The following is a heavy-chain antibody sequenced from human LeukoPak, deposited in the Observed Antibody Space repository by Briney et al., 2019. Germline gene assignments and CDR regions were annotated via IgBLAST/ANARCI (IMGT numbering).Heavy chain of an antibody. CDR3: ARDGGTAIDY. Sequence: PSETLSLTCTVSGYSINNGYYWGWIRQPPGKGLEWIGSIYHSGSTYYKPSLQSRVTISVDTSKNQFSLKLSSVTAADTAVYYCARDGGTAIDYWGQGTLVTVSS. CDR2: IYHSGST. D-gene: IGHD5-18*01. V-gene: IGHV4-38-2*02. J-gene: IGHJ4*02. CDR1: GYSINNGYY.